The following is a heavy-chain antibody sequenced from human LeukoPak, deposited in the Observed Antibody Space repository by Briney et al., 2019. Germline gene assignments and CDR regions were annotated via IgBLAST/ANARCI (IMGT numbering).Heavy chain of an antibody. D-gene: IGHD6-13*01. Sequence: SQTLSLTCAISGDSVSSNSAAWNWIRQSPSRGLEWLGRTYYRSKWYNDYAVSVKSRITINPDTSKNQFSLQLNSVTPEDTAVYYCARVGREGIAAADDAFDIWGQGTMVTVSS. CDR3: ARVGREGIAAADDAFDI. V-gene: IGHV6-1*01. CDR2: TYYRSKWYN. J-gene: IGHJ3*02. CDR1: GDSVSSNSAA.